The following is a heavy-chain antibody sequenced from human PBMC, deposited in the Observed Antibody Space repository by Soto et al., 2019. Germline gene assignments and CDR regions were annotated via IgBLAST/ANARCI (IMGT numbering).Heavy chain of an antibody. J-gene: IGHJ5*02. V-gene: IGHV3-23*01. D-gene: IGHD2-2*01. CDR3: AKAPRFAAAKNWFDP. CDR2: ISGSGGST. Sequence: EVQLLESGGGLVQPGGSLRLSCAASGFTFSSYAMSWVRQAPGKGLEWVSAISGSGGSTYYADSVKGRFTISRDNSKNRLYLQMNSLRAEGTAVYYGAKAPRFAAAKNWFDPWGQGTLVTVSS. CDR1: GFTFSSYA.